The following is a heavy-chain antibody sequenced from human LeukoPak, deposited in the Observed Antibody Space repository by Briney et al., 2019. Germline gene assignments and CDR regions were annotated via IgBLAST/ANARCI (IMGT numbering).Heavy chain of an antibody. CDR3: ARDKSGWLNDDAFDI. J-gene: IGHJ3*02. D-gene: IGHD6-19*01. V-gene: IGHV4-4*07. Sequence: SETLSLTCTVSGGSISNYYWSWIRQPAGKGLEWIGRIYTSGSTNYNPSLKSRVTMSVDTSKNQLSLKLSSVTAADTAVYYCARDKSGWLNDDAFDIWGQGTMVTVSS. CDR1: GGSISNYY. CDR2: IYTSGST.